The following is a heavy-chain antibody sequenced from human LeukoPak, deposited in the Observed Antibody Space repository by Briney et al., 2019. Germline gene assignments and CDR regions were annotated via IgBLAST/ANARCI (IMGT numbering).Heavy chain of an antibody. CDR2: IKEDGSEK. CDR3: ARVANGYSDY. Sequence: TGGSLRLSCAASGFSFSRYWMSWVRQAPGTGLEWVANIKEDGSEKYYVGSVKGRFTISRDNAKNLLYLQMNSLRAEDTAVYYCARVANGYSDYWGQGTLATVSS. CDR1: GFSFSRYW. D-gene: IGHD2-8*01. V-gene: IGHV3-7*01. J-gene: IGHJ4*02.